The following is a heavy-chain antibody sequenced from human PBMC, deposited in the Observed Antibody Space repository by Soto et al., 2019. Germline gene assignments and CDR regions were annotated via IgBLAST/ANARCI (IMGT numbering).Heavy chain of an antibody. Sequence: SETLSLTCTVSGGSISSYYWSWIRQPPGKGLEWFGYIYYDGSTNYNPSLQSRVTISLDTSKNQFSLRLSSVTAADTAVYYCARDALIDYGGNSGPHRYYYYGMDVWGQGTTVTVSS. V-gene: IGHV4-59*01. D-gene: IGHD4-17*01. CDR1: GGSISSYY. CDR3: ARDALIDYGGNSGPHRYYYYGMDV. J-gene: IGHJ6*02. CDR2: IYYDGST.